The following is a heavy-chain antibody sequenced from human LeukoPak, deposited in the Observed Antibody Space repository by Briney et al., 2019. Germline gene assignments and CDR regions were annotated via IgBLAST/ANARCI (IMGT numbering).Heavy chain of an antibody. V-gene: IGHV3-48*01. Sequence: GGSLRLSCAASGFTFSSYSVNWVRQAPGKGLEWVSYIRSSSAIIYYSDSVKGRFTISRDNAKNTLYVQMNSLRAEDTAVYYCARAGRRLFGVLIPLSFDYWGQGTPVTVSS. J-gene: IGHJ4*02. CDR1: GFTFSSYS. D-gene: IGHD3-3*01. CDR3: ARAGRRLFGVLIPLSFDY. CDR2: IRSSSAII.